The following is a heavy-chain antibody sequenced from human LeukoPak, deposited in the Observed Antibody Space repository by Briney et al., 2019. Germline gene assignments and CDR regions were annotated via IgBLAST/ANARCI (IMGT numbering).Heavy chain of an antibody. CDR1: GFTFTSYT. J-gene: IGHJ4*02. D-gene: IGHD1-26*01. CDR2: ISSSGSAK. V-gene: IGHV3-48*04. Sequence: GGSLRLSCVASGFTFTSYTMNWVRQAPGKGLEWVSYISSSGSAKYYADSVKGRFTISRGNAKNSLSLQMNSLRAEDTAVYYCARGSQWDLLGSCDYWGQGTLVTVSS. CDR3: ARGSQWDLLGSCDY.